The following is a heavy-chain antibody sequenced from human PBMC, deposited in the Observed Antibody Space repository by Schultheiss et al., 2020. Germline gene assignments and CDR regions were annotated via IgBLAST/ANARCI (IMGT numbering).Heavy chain of an antibody. J-gene: IGHJ4*02. CDR2: ISGSGGST. V-gene: IGHV3-23*01. Sequence: GESLKISCAASGFTFSSYAMSWVRQAPGKGLEWVSAISGSGGSTYYADSVKGRFTISRDNSKNTLYLQMNSLRAEDTAVYYCARPRITMVREMGYWGQGTLVTVSS. D-gene: IGHD3-10*01. CDR1: GFTFSSYA. CDR3: ARPRITMVREMGY.